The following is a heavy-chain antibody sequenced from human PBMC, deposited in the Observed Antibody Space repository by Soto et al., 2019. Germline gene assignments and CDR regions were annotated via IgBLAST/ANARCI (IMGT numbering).Heavy chain of an antibody. V-gene: IGHV3-23*01. J-gene: IGHJ4*02. CDR1: RFTFSSYA. D-gene: IGHD6-13*01. CDR3: AYSSTPFDY. Sequence: EVQLLESGGGLVQPGGSLRLSCAANRFTFSSYAISWVRQAPGKGLEWVSAISGSGGSTYYADSVKGRFTISRDNSKNTLYLQMNSLRAEDTAVYYCAYSSTPFDYWGQGTLVTVSS. CDR2: ISGSGGST.